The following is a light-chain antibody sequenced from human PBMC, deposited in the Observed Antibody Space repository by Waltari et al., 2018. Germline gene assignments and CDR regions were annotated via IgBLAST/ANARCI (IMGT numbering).Light chain of an antibody. V-gene: IGKV1-33*01. Sequence: DIQMTQSPSSLSASVGDRVTITCQASTDISNYLNWYQQKPGKAPKLLIYDASNLETGVPSRFSGSGSGTDFTFTISSLQPEDIATYYCQQYDNLYTFGQGTKLEIK. CDR3: QQYDNLYT. J-gene: IGKJ2*01. CDR1: TDISNY. CDR2: DAS.